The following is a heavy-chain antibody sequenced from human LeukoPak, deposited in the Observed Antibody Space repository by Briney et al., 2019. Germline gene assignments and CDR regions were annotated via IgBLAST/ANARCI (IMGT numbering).Heavy chain of an antibody. D-gene: IGHD1-26*01. CDR1: GDSITSGGNY. CDR3: VAGIVGAPERIS. CDR2: IYSSGST. J-gene: IGHJ5*02. V-gene: IGHV4-61*02. Sequence: SETLSLTCNVSGDSITSGGNYWSWIRQPTGQRLEWIGLIYSSGSTKYNPSLKSRVTISVDTSKNQFSLEVRSVTAADTAVYYCVAGIVGAPERISWGQGRLVTVSS.